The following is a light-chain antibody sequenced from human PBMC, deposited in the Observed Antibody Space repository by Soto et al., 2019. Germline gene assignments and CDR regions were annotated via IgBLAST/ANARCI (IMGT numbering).Light chain of an antibody. CDR2: SAS. CDR3: QQSYSIPYT. V-gene: IGKV1-39*01. J-gene: IGKJ2*01. CDR1: QTIRNF. Sequence: DIQMTQSPSSLSASVGDRVSITCRANQTIRNFLQWYQQKPGKVPKFLIYSASSLVDGVPSRFSGSGSGAEFTLTISSLQPEDFATYYCQQSYSIPYTFGQGTKLYIK.